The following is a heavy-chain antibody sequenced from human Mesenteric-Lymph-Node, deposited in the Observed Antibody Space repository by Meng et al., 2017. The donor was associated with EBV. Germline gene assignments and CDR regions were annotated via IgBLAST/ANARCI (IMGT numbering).Heavy chain of an antibody. D-gene: IGHD4-17*01. J-gene: IGHJ2*01. Sequence: QVHLKGSGPGLGEPSQPLSLTCAVSGDSVSNGDYSWSWIRQPSGKGLEWIGHIYHSGPSYYNPSLRSRVSISLDRAKNEFSLMLNSVTAADTAFYYCARSFNGDWPFFDLWGRGTLVTVSS. CDR1: GDSVSNGDYS. CDR3: ARSFNGDWPFFDL. V-gene: IGHV4-30-2*01. CDR2: IYHSGPS.